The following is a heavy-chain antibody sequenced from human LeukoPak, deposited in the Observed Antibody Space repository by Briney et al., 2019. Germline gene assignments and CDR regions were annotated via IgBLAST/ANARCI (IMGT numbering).Heavy chain of an antibody. D-gene: IGHD3-22*01. CDR1: GFTVSSNY. CDR2: ISSSSNYI. V-gene: IGHV3-21*01. CDR3: ARGVTTYYYDSSGYPSPYGMDV. Sequence: GGSLRLSRAASGFTVSSNYVIWVRQAPGKGLEWVSSISSSSNYIYYADSVKGRFTISRDYAKNSLYLQMNSLRAEDTAVYYCARGVTTYYYDSSGYPSPYGMDVWGQGTTVTVSS. J-gene: IGHJ6*02.